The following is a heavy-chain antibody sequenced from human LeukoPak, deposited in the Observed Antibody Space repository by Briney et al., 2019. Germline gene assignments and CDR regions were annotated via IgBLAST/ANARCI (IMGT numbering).Heavy chain of an antibody. CDR3: ARDGALRDSNYVHSMDV. D-gene: IGHD4-11*01. V-gene: IGHV3-43D*03. Sequence: GGSLRLSCAASGFTFDDYAMHWVRQAPGKGLEWVSLISWDGGSTYYADSVKGRFTISRDNSKNTLYLQMNSLRAEDTAVYYCARDGALRDSNYVHSMDVWGKGTTVTVSS. CDR1: GFTFDDYA. J-gene: IGHJ6*03. CDR2: ISWDGGST.